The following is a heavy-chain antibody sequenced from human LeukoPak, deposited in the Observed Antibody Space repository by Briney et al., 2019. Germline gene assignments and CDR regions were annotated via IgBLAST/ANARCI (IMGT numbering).Heavy chain of an antibody. J-gene: IGHJ4*02. D-gene: IGHD3-10*01. V-gene: IGHV4-34*01. CDR3: ASSRRVPGISIGYFDY. Sequence: PSETLSLTCAVYDGSFNHYYWSWIRQPPGKGLEWIGEINHSGSTYYSPSLKSRVTISVDTSKNHFSLKLNSVTAADTAVYYCASSRRVPGISIGYFDYWGQGTLVTVSS. CDR2: INHSGST. CDR1: DGSFNHYY.